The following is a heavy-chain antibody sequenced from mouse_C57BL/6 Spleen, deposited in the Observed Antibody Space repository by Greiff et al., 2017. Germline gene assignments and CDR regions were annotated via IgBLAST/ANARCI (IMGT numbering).Heavy chain of an antibody. CDR1: GFTISDYG. CDR3: AKLGDY. Sequence: EVKLVESGGGLVKPGGSLKLSCAASGFTISDYGMHWVRQAPEKGLEWVAYISSDSSTIYYAATVKGRFTISRDNAKNTLFLQMTSLRSEDTAMCYCAKLGDYWGQGTTLTVSS. V-gene: IGHV5-17*01. CDR2: ISSDSSTI. J-gene: IGHJ2*01. D-gene: IGHD4-1*01.